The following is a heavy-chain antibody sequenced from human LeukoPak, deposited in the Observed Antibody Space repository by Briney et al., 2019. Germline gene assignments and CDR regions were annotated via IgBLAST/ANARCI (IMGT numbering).Heavy chain of an antibody. CDR3: ATYLDGSGYRFDY. J-gene: IGHJ4*02. V-gene: IGHV4-4*02. CDR2: THPSESS. CDR1: GGSIITNKW. D-gene: IGHD3-22*01. Sequence: SGTLSLTCDVSGGSIITNKWWSWVRQPPGQGLEWIGETHPSESSNYNPSLKSRLSISIDKSKNQFSLHLSSVTAADTAVYYCATYLDGSGYRFDYWGQGALVTVSS.